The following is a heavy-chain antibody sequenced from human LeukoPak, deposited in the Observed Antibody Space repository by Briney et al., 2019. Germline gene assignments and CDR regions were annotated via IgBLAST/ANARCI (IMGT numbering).Heavy chain of an antibody. J-gene: IGHJ3*02. CDR3: AKDPGGHVFDI. V-gene: IGHV3-30*02. Sequence: GGSLRLSCAASGFTFSSYGMHWVRQAPAKGLEWGALIRNDGSNKYYAESVKGRFTISRDNSKNTLYLQMNSLRAEDTAVYYCAKDPGGHVFDIWGQGKMVTVSS. CDR1: GFTFSSYG. D-gene: IGHD5-12*01. CDR2: IRNDGSNK.